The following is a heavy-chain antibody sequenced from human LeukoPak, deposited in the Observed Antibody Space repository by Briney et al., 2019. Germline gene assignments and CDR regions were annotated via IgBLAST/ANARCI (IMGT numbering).Heavy chain of an antibody. V-gene: IGHV3-66*02. CDR3: ARDHIILRGSGSYHIDY. CDR1: GFTVSSNY. Sequence: GGSLRLSCAASGFTVSSNYMSRVRQAPGKGLEWVSVIYSGGSTYYADSVKGRFTISRDNSKNTLYLQMNSLRAEDTAVYYCARDHIILRGSGSYHIDYWGQGTLVTVSS. D-gene: IGHD3-10*01. J-gene: IGHJ4*02. CDR2: IYSGGST.